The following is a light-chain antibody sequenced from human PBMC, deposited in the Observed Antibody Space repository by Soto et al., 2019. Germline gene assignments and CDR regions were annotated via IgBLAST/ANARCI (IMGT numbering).Light chain of an antibody. J-gene: IGKJ5*01. CDR3: QQYNSWRHIT. CDR1: QSVTTN. Sequence: EIMMTQSPATLSVSPGERATLSCRASQSVTTNFAWYQQKPGQAPRLLIYYASTKATGIPVRFSGSGSATEFTLTIISLQSEDFALYSCQQYNSWRHITVEQGTRLEI. CDR2: YAS. V-gene: IGKV3-15*01.